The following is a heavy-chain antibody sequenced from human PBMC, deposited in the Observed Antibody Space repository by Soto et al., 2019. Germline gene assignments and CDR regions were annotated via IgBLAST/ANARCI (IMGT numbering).Heavy chain of an antibody. Sequence: LSLTCTVSGGSISSGGYYWSWIRQHPGKGLEWIGYIYYSGSTYYNPSLKSRVTISVDTSNNQFSLKLNSVTAADTAVYYCTRRQQLARYDYWGQGTLVTVSS. D-gene: IGHD6-13*01. J-gene: IGHJ4*02. V-gene: IGHV4-31*03. CDR2: IYYSGST. CDR3: TRRQQLARYDY. CDR1: GGSISSGGYY.